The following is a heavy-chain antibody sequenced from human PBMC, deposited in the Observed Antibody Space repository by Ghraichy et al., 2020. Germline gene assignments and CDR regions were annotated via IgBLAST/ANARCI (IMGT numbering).Heavy chain of an antibody. V-gene: IGHV4-30-4*01. CDR3: ARAFRLRFLEWLSSTRFDP. Sequence: SETLSLTCTVSGGSISSGDYYWSWIRQPPGKGLEWIGYIYYSGSTYYNPSLKSRVTISVDTSKNQFSLKLSSVTAADTAVYYCARAFRLRFLEWLSSTRFDPWGQGTLVTVSS. J-gene: IGHJ5*02. D-gene: IGHD3-3*01. CDR1: GGSISSGDYY. CDR2: IYYSGST.